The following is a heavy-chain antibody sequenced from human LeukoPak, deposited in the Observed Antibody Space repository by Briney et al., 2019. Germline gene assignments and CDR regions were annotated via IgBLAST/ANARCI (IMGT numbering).Heavy chain of an antibody. CDR2: INPNSGGT. J-gene: IGHJ5*02. CDR3: ARDHLRAAAGTCDP. Sequence: ASVTVSYKPSGYTLTHYYMHWVRQAPGQGLEWMGWINPNSGGTNYAQKFQGRVTMTRDTSISTAYMELSRLRSDDTAVYYCARDHLRAAAGTCDPWGQGTLVTVSS. V-gene: IGHV1-2*02. D-gene: IGHD6-13*01. CDR1: GYTLTHYY.